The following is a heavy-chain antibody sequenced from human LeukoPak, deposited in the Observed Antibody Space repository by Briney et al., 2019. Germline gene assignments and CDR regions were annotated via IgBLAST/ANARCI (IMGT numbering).Heavy chain of an antibody. D-gene: IGHD6-19*01. J-gene: IGHJ6*03. Sequence: SQTLSLTCTVSGGSISSGSYYWSWIRQPAGKGLEWIGRIYTSGSTNYNPSLKSRVTISVDTSKNQFSLKLSSVTAADTAVYYCARVAVAGIYYYYYYMDVWGKGTTVTVSS. V-gene: IGHV4-61*02. CDR3: ARVAVAGIYYYYYYMDV. CDR1: GGSISSGSYY. CDR2: IYTSGST.